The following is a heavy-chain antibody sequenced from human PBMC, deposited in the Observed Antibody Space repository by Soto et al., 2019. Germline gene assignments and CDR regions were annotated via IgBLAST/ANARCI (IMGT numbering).Heavy chain of an antibody. CDR2: ISGSGGGT. CDR1: GFTFSSHA. J-gene: IGHJ4*02. CDR3: AKVVDFDY. Sequence: GESLKISCVASGFTFSSHALSWVRQAPGKGLEWVSAISGSGGGTYYADSVKGRFTISRDNSKNTLYLQMNSLRAEDTAVYYCAKVVDFDYWGQGTLVTVSS. D-gene: IGHD2-21*01. V-gene: IGHV3-23*01.